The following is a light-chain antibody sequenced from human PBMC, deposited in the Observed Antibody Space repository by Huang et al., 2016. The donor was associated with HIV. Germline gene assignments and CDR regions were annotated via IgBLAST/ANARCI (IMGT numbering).Light chain of an antibody. CDR3: MQALQTPYT. Sequence: DIVMTQSPLSLPVTPGEPASISCRSSQSLLHSDGYKYLDWYLQKQGQSPQLLIYLGSNRASGVPDRFSGSGSGTDFTLKISRVEAEDVGVYYCMQALQTPYTFGQGTKLEIK. CDR1: QSLLHSDGYKY. V-gene: IGKV2-28*01. J-gene: IGKJ2*01. CDR2: LGS.